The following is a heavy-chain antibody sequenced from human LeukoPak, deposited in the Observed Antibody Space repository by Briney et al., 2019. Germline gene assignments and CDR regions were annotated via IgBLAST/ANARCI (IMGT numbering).Heavy chain of an antibody. D-gene: IGHD2-2*01. Sequence: GGSLRLSCAASGFTVSSNYMSWVRQAPGKGLEWVSVIYSGGSTYYADSVKGRFTISRDNSKNTLYLQMNSLRAEDTAVYYCARGDVVVPAAKAPYYYMDVWGKGTTVPVSS. J-gene: IGHJ6*03. CDR1: GFTVSSNY. CDR2: IYSGGST. CDR3: ARGDVVVPAAKAPYYYMDV. V-gene: IGHV3-53*01.